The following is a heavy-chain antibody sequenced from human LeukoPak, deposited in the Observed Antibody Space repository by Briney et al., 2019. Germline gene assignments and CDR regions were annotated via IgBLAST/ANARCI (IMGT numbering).Heavy chain of an antibody. D-gene: IGHD1-26*01. V-gene: IGHV3-23*01. J-gene: IGHJ4*02. CDR3: AKAFAFVGANFFDY. CDR1: GFTFSSYA. CDR2: ISGSGHST. Sequence: QPGGSLRLSCAASGFTFSSYAMSWVRQAPGKGLEWVSAISGSGHSTYYADSVKGRFTISRDNSKNTLYLQMNSLRAEDAAIYYCAKAFAFVGANFFDYWGQGTLVTVSS.